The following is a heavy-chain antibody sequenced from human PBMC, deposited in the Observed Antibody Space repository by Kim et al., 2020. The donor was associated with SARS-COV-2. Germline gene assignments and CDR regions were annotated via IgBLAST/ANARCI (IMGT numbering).Heavy chain of an antibody. CDR2: DGCST. J-gene: IGHJ5*02. CDR3: AVDQLLS. V-gene: IGHV3-74*01. D-gene: IGHD2-2*01. Sequence: DGCSTISGDSVKGRFTIYRDNAKNTVYLQMNSLRAEDTAVYYCAVDQLLSWGQGTLVTVSS.